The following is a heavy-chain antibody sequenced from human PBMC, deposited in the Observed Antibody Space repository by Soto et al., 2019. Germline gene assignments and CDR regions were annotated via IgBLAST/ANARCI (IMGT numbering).Heavy chain of an antibody. CDR1: GYTFTDFY. CDR2: INPNSGGT. D-gene: IGHD6-19*01. Sequence: ASVKVSCKTSGYTFTDFYMHWVRQAPGQGLEWMGWINPNSGGTKYAQNFQGWVTMTRDTSISTAYMELSRLRSDDTAVYYCATSRTSIGGAGESDYCFDYWGQGTLVTVSS. V-gene: IGHV1-2*04. J-gene: IGHJ4*02. CDR3: ATSRTSIGGAGESDYCFDY.